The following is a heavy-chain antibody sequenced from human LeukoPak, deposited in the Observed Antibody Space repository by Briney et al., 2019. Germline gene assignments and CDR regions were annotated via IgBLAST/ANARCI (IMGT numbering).Heavy chain of an antibody. V-gene: IGHV3-21*01. CDR2: ISTSSSYI. CDR1: GFTFSSYS. D-gene: IGHD5-18*01. CDR3: ARDLSGVAGYTYGRGIDY. Sequence: GGSLRLSCAASGFTFSSYSMNWVRQAPGKGLEWVSFISTSSSYIYYADSVKGRFTISRDNAKKSLYLQMNSLRAEDTAVYYCARDLSGVAGYTYGRGIDYWGQGTLVTVSS. J-gene: IGHJ4*02.